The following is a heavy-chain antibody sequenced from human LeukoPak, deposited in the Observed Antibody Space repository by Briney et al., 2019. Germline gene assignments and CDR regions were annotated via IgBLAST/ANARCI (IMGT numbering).Heavy chain of an antibody. CDR2: INPNSGGT. J-gene: IGHJ6*03. D-gene: IGHD3-10*01. CDR1: GYTFTGYY. V-gene: IGHV1-2*02. CDR3: AREAYDSGSFRTDYYYMDV. Sequence: SVKLSCKASGYTFTGYYMHWVRQAPGQRLEWMRWINPNSGGTNYAQKFQGRVTMTRDTSIRTAYLELSRLRSDDTAVYYCAREAYDSGSFRTDYYYMDVWGKGTTVTISS.